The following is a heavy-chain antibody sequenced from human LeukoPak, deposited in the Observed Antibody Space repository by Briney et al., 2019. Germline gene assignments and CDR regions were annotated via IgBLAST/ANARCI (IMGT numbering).Heavy chain of an antibody. J-gene: IGHJ4*02. CDR1: GFTFSYYS. Sequence: GGSLRLSCAASGFTFSYYSMNWVRQAPGRGLEWVSCISSSSSLIFYSDSVRGRFTISRDNAKNLLYLHMNSLRVEDTAVYYCAKDAPVNIVVVPAANSWGQGTLVTVSS. CDR3: AKDAPVNIVVVPAANS. CDR2: ISSSSSLI. V-gene: IGHV3-21*01. D-gene: IGHD2-2*01.